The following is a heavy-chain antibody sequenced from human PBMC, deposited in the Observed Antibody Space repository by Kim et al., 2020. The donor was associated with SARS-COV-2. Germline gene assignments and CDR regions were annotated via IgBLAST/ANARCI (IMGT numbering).Heavy chain of an antibody. D-gene: IGHD5-12*01. CDR2: I. CDR3: AKNSGYDYAFDY. V-gene: IGHV3-9*01. J-gene: IGHJ4*02. Sequence: IDYADAVKGRFTISRDNAKHSLYLQMNSLRAEDTALYYCAKNSGYDYAFDYWGQGPLVTVSS.